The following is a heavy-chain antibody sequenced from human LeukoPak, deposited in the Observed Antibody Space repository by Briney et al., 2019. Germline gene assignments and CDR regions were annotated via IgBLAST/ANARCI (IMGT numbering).Heavy chain of an antibody. V-gene: IGHV3-74*01. J-gene: IGHJ5*02. Sequence: GGSLRLSCAASGSTFSSYWMHWVRQAPGKGLVWVSRINSEGSSTSYADSVKGRFTISRDNSKNTLYLQMNSLRAEDTAVYYCAKDPAGGRDWFDPWGQGTLVTVSS. D-gene: IGHD3-16*01. CDR3: AKDPAGGRDWFDP. CDR1: GSTFSSYW. CDR2: INSEGSST.